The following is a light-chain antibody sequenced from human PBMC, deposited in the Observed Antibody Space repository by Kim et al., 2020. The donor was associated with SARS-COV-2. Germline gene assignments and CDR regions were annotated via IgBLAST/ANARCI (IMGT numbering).Light chain of an antibody. CDR2: ASS. V-gene: IGKV1-17*03. CDR3: LQHNTYPIT. Sequence: ASVETRCRIAGRARQDISNYLAWVQQKPGKAPKRLIYASSTLQSGVPSRFSGSGSGTEFTLTISSLQPEDFATYYCLQHNTYPITFGQGTRLEIK. CDR1: QDISNY. J-gene: IGKJ5*01.